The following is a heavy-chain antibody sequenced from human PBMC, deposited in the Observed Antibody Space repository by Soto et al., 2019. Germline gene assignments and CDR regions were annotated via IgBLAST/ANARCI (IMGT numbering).Heavy chain of an antibody. Sequence: PSETLSLTCTVSGGSINTGSYYWGWLRQPPGKGLEWIGSIYFSGNTYYHPSLESRVTMSIDTSQNQFSLKLTSVTATDSALYYGALQMNGDNWFGPWGQGTLVTVSS. CDR3: ALQMNGDNWFGP. CDR2: IYFSGNT. V-gene: IGHV4-39*01. CDR1: GGSINTGSYY. J-gene: IGHJ5*02. D-gene: IGHD2-8*01.